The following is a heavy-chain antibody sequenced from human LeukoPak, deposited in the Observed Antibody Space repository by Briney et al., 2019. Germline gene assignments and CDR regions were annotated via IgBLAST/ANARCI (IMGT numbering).Heavy chain of an antibody. CDR1: GFTFSSYE. CDR2: ISSSGSTI. Sequence: PGGSLRLSCAASGFTFSSYEMNWVRQDPGKGLEWVSYISSSGSTIYYADSVKGRFTISRDNAKNSLNLQMNSLRAEDTAVYYCAREGDSGYVELDSWGQGTLVTVSS. D-gene: IGHD5-12*01. V-gene: IGHV3-48*03. CDR3: AREGDSGYVELDS. J-gene: IGHJ4*02.